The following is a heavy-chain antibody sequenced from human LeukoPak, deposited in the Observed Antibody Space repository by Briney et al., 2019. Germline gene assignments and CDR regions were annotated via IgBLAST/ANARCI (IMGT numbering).Heavy chain of an antibody. J-gene: IGHJ4*02. D-gene: IGHD3-3*01. Sequence: GASVKVSCKASGYIFTSHQMQWVRQAPGQGLEWMGIINPGVSTTSYAQKFQGRVTMTRDTSTSTVYMDLSSLKSEDTAVYYCARGDDFWSGDYWGQGTLVIVSS. V-gene: IGHV1-46*01. CDR2: INPGVSTT. CDR3: ARGDDFWSGDY. CDR1: GYIFTSHQ.